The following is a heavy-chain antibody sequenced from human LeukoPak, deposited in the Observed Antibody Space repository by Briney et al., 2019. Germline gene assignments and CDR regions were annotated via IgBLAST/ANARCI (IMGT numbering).Heavy chain of an antibody. V-gene: IGHV3-64*01. CDR2: ISSNGGST. J-gene: IGHJ5*02. Sequence: GGSLRLSCAASGFTFSSYAMHWVRQAPGKGLEYVSAISSNGGSTYYANSVKGRFTISRDNSKNTLYLQMGSLRAEDMAVYYCARGGCSSTSCPLWFDPWGQGTLVTVSS. CDR3: ARGGCSSTSCPLWFDP. CDR1: GFTFSSYA. D-gene: IGHD2-2*01.